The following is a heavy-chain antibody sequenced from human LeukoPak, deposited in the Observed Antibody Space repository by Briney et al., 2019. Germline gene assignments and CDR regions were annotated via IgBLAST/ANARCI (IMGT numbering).Heavy chain of an antibody. CDR3: ASPARPTHCTNGVCRDY. CDR1: GYSFTSYW. D-gene: IGHD2-8*01. J-gene: IGHJ4*02. CDR2: IYPGDSDT. Sequence: GESLKISCKGSGYSFTSYWIGWVRQMPGKGLKWMGIIYPGDSDTRYSPSFQGQVTISADKSISTAYLQWSSLKASDTAMYYCASPARPTHCTNGVCRDYWGQGTLVTVSS. V-gene: IGHV5-51*01.